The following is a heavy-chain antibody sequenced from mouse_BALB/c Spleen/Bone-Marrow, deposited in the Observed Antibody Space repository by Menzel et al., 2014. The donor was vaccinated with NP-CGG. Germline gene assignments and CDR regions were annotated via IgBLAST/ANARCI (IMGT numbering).Heavy chain of an antibody. CDR1: GFTFNDFF. V-gene: IGHV7-1*02. CDR2: SRNKANDYST. CDR3: GRDEGDYAIDY. J-gene: IGHJ4*01. Sequence: EVKLVESGGGLVQPGGSLRLSCATSGFTFNDFFINWVRQPPGKRLEWIAASRNKANDYSTEYSASVKGRFTVSRDTSQSILFLQMNALRAEDTAIYYCGRDEGDYAIDYWDQGTSVTVSS.